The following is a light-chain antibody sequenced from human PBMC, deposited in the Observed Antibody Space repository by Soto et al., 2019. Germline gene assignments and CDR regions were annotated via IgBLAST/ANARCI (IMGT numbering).Light chain of an antibody. Sequence: AIRMTQSPSSFSESTGDRVTITCRASQGISSYLAWYQQKPGKAPKLLIYATSSLQSGVPSRFSGSGSGTDFALTISSLQPEDFATYYCQQSYSTPRTFGQGTKVDIK. CDR1: QGISSY. J-gene: IGKJ2*01. CDR2: ATS. CDR3: QQSYSTPRT. V-gene: IGKV1-8*01.